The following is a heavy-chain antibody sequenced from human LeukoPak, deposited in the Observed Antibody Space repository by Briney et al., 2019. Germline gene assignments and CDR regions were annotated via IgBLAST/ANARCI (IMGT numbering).Heavy chain of an antibody. CDR1: GGTFSSYA. CDR2: IIPIFGTA. J-gene: IGHJ4*02. D-gene: IGHD3-10*01. CDR3: ARERPGPRFDY. V-gene: IGHV1-69*13. Sequence: ASVKVSCKASGGTFSSYAISWVRQAPGQGLEWMGGIIPIFGTANYAQKFQGRVTITADESTSTAYIELSSLRSEDTAVYYCARERPGPRFDYWGQGTLVTVSS.